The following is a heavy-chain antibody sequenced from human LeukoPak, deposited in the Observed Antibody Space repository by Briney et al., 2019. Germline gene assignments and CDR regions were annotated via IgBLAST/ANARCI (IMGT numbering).Heavy chain of an antibody. CDR3: ARALRSLTGDFDYYFDY. J-gene: IGHJ4*02. V-gene: IGHV1-46*01. D-gene: IGHD7-27*01. CDR2: INPSGGST. Sequence: ASVKVSCKASGYTFTSYYMHWVRQAPGQGLEWMGIINPSGGSTSYAQKFQGRVTITADESTSTAYMELSSLRSEDTAVYYCARALRSLTGDFDYYFDYWGQGTLVTVSS. CDR1: GYTFTSYY.